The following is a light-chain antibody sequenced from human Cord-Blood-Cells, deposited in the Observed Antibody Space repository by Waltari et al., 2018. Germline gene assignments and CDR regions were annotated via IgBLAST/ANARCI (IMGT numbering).Light chain of an antibody. CDR2: GAS. Sequence: ELVLTHSPGALSVSQGERATLSCRASQSVSISYLAWYQQKPGQAPKRLIYGASKRPTCIPDSFSGSGSGTDFTLTTRRLEPEDFAVYYCQQYGSSPSWTFGQGTKVEIK. V-gene: IGKV3-20*01. CDR3: QQYGSSPSWT. J-gene: IGKJ1*01. CDR1: QSVSISY.